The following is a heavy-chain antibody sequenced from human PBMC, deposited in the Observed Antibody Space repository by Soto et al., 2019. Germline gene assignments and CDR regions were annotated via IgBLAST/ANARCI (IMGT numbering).Heavy chain of an antibody. CDR1: GASISTTNYY. CDR3: ATFVVPASRHTDFEF. Sequence: KTSETLSLTCTVSGASISTTNYYWGWVRQPPGKGLDWIGNIYYGGTTYYNPSLKSRVTISVDTSKKHFSLKVNSVTAADTAVYYCATFVVPASRHTDFEFWGPGNLVIVSA. CDR2: IYYGGTT. J-gene: IGHJ4*02. V-gene: IGHV4-39*02. D-gene: IGHD2-21*02.